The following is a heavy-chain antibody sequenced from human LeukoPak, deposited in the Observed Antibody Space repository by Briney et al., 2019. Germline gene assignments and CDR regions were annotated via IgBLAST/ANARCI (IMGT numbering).Heavy chain of an antibody. J-gene: IGHJ6*03. Sequence: GRSLRLSCAASGFTFSSYGMHWVRQAPGKGLEWVAVIWYDGSNKYYADSVKGRFTISRDNSKNTRYLQMNSLRAEDTAVYYCARDQVTMVRGVIFDYYMDVWGKGTTVTVSS. CDR2: IWYDGSNK. V-gene: IGHV3-33*01. CDR3: ARDQVTMVRGVIFDYYMDV. D-gene: IGHD3-10*01. CDR1: GFTFSSYG.